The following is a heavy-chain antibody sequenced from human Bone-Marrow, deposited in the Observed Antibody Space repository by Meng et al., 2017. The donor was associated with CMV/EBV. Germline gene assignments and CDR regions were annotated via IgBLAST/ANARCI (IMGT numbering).Heavy chain of an antibody. V-gene: IGHV3-7*03. CDR3: AKVGRTIFGVVTTRDYGMDV. J-gene: IGHJ6*02. CDR2: IKQDGSEK. Sequence: GESLKISCAASGFTFSSYWMSWVRQAPGKGLEWVANIKQDGSEKYYVDSVKGRFTISRDNAKNSLYLQMNSLRAEDTAVYYCAKVGRTIFGVVTTRDYGMDVWGQGTTVTVSS. CDR1: GFTFSSYW. D-gene: IGHD3-3*01.